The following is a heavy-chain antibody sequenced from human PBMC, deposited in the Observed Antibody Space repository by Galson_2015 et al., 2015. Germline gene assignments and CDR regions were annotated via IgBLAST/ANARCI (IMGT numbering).Heavy chain of an antibody. CDR1: GGSFSGYY. CDR2: INHSGST. Sequence: SETLSLTCAVYGGSFSGYYWSWIRQPPGKGLEWIGEINHSGSTNYNPSLKSRVTISVDTSKNQFSLKLSSVTAADTAVYYCARGVPLKDIVVVVAAKKTNNFDYWGQGTLVTVSS. V-gene: IGHV4-34*01. CDR3: ARGVPLKDIVVVVAAKKTNNFDY. J-gene: IGHJ4*02. D-gene: IGHD2-15*01.